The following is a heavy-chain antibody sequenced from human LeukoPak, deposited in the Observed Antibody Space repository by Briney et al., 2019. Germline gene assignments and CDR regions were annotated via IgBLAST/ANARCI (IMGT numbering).Heavy chain of an antibody. Sequence: SETLSLTCTVSGGSISSSSYYWGWIRQPPGKGLEWIGSIYHSGSTYYNPSLKSRVTISVDTSKNQFSLKLSSVTAADTAVYYCARPSITMVRGFDPWGQGTLVTVSS. CDR1: GGSISSSSYY. D-gene: IGHD3-10*01. CDR2: IYHSGST. CDR3: ARPSITMVRGFDP. V-gene: IGHV4-39*01. J-gene: IGHJ5*02.